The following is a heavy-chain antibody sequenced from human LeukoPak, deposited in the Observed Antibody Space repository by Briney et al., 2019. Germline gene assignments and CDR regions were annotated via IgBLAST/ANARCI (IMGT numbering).Heavy chain of an antibody. V-gene: IGHV4-34*01. CDR1: GGSFSGYY. D-gene: IGHD5-18*01. CDR2: INHSGST. Sequence: SETLSLTCAVYGGSFSGYYWSWIRQPPGKGLEWIGEINHSGSTNYNPSLKSRVTISVDTSKNQFSLKLSSVTAADTAVYYCVVYLGYSYAYNWFDPWGQGTLVTVSS. CDR3: VVYLGYSYAYNWFDP. J-gene: IGHJ5*02.